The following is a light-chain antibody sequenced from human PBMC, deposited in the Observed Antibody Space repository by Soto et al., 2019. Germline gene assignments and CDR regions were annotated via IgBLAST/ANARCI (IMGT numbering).Light chain of an antibody. V-gene: IGKV1-5*03. CDR2: KAS. J-gene: IGKJ1*01. Sequence: DIQMTQSPSTLSASVGDIVTITCRASHSISSWLAWYQQKPGKAPKLLIYKASSLESGVPSRFSGSGSGTGFTLTINSLQPVDFATYYCQQYNSYSRTFGNGTKVESK. CDR1: HSISSW. CDR3: QQYNSYSRT.